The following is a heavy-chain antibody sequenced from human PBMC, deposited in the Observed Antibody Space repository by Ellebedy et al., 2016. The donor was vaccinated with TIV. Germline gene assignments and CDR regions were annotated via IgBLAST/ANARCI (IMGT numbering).Heavy chain of an antibody. CDR3: ARENDYGGTYNWFDP. V-gene: IGHV4-59*01. D-gene: IGHD4-23*01. Sequence: PSETLSLTCTVSGGSINNYYWSWIRQPPGKGLEWIGYIYYTGSTNYNPSLESRVTMSVDTSKNQFSLNLSSVTAAETAVYYCARENDYGGTYNWFDPWGQGSLVTVSS. J-gene: IGHJ5*02. CDR1: GGSINNYY. CDR2: IYYTGST.